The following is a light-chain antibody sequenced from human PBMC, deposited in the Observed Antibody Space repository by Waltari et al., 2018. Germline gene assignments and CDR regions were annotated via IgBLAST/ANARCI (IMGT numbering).Light chain of an antibody. V-gene: IGKV3-20*01. CDR1: QSVRKY. CDR3: QKYDRLPAT. CDR2: ETS. J-gene: IGKJ1*01. Sequence: EIVLTQSPGTLSLSPGERATLSCRASQSVRKYFAWYQQKPGQAPRLLIYETSIRATGIPDRFSSSGFGTDFSLTISSLDREDYAVYFCQKYDRLPATFGPGTRVEIK.